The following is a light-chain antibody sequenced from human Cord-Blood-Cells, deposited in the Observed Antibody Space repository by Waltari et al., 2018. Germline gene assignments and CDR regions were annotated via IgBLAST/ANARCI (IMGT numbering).Light chain of an antibody. CDR1: VLAKQY. V-gene: IGLV3-27*01. CDR3: YSAADNNWV. J-gene: IGLJ3*02. CDR2: KDS. Sequence: SYELTQPSSVSVSPGQTARITCPGDVLAKQYARWFQHKPGQAPVLVIYKDSERPSGIPERFTGSSSGTTVTLTISGAQVEDEADYYCYSAADNNWVFGGGTKLTVL.